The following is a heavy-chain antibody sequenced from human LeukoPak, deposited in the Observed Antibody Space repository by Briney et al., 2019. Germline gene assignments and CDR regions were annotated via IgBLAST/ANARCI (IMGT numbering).Heavy chain of an antibody. V-gene: IGHV4-39*01. J-gene: IGHJ4*02. D-gene: IGHD1-26*01. CDR1: GGSINNSSYY. Sequence: SETLSLTCTVSGGSINNSSYYWGWIRQPPGKGLEWIGNIYYGGSTYHNPSLKSRVTISVDTSKNQFSLKLSSVTAADTAVYYCTRLLKYSGSYYCDYWGQGSLVTVSS. CDR3: TRLLKYSGSYYCDY. CDR2: IYYGGST.